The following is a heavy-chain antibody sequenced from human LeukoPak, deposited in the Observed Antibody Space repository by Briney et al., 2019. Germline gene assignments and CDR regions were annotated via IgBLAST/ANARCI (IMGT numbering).Heavy chain of an antibody. CDR2: IKQDGSEK. D-gene: IGHD6-6*01. Sequence: GGSLRPSCAASGFTFSSYWMSWVRQAPGKGLEWVANIKQDGSEKYYVDSVKDRFTISRDNAKNSLYLQMNSLRAEDTAVYYCARAYRIAAPWGMDVWGQGTTVTVSS. J-gene: IGHJ6*02. CDR3: ARAYRIAAPWGMDV. CDR1: GFTFSSYW. V-gene: IGHV3-7*01.